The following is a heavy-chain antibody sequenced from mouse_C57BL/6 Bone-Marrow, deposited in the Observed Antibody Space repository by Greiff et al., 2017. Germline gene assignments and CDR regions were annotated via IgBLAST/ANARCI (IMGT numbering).Heavy chain of an antibody. D-gene: IGHD1-1*01. CDR1: GYTFTNYW. Sequence: QVQLQQSGAELVRPGTSVKMSCKASGYTFTNYWIGWAKQRPGHGLEWIGDIYPGGGYTNYNEKFKGKATLTEDKSSSTAYMQVSSLTSEDSAIYYCARSSSYWYFDVWGTGTTVTVSS. J-gene: IGHJ1*03. V-gene: IGHV1-63*01. CDR2: IYPGGGYT. CDR3: ARSSSYWYFDV.